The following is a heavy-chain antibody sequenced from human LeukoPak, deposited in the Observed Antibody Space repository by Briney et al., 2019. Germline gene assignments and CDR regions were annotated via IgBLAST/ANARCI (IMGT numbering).Heavy chain of an antibody. CDR3: ARDPSRYCSGGSCPGFVDY. J-gene: IGHJ4*02. D-gene: IGHD2-15*01. Sequence: GGSLRLSCVASGFSLSNFQMYWVRQAPGKGLEWVSIISLDGSTEFYADSVKGRFTISRDSAKNSLHLQMNSLRAEDTAVYYCARDPSRYCSGGSCPGFVDYWGQGTLVTVSS. CDR1: GFSLSNFQ. V-gene: IGHV3-30-3*01. CDR2: ISLDGSTE.